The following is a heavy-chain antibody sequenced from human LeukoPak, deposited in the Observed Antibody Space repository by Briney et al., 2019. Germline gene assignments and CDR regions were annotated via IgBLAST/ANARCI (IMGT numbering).Heavy chain of an antibody. J-gene: IGHJ6*03. CDR3: ARDQSSYYGSGSYYTTRSNYYYYMDV. CDR1: GGSISSYY. CDR2: IYYSGST. Sequence: SETLSLTCTVSGGSISSYYWSWIRQPPGKGLEWIGYIYYSGSTNYNPSLKSRVTMSVDTSKNRFSLKLSSVTAADTAVYYCARDQSSYYGSGSYYTTRSNYYYYMDVWGKGTTVTVSS. V-gene: IGHV4-59*12. D-gene: IGHD3-10*01.